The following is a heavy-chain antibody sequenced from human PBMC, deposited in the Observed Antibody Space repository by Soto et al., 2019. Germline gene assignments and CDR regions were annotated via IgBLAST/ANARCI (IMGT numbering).Heavy chain of an antibody. CDR2: FYYTCGT. J-gene: IGHJ5*02. CDR1: AGSISSSGSY. D-gene: IGHD5-18*01. V-gene: IGHV4-39*01. Sequence: PSETLSLPCTVSAGSISSSGSYLGWVRQPPGKGLEWIVSFYYTCGTYSTYYNPSLKSRVTISVDTSKRQFSLNLRYVNAADTAVYYCVRALRHTAMVYQWLDPWGQGTLVT. CDR3: VRALRHTAMVYQWLDP.